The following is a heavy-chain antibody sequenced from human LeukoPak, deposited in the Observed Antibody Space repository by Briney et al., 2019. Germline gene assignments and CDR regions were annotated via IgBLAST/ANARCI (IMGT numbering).Heavy chain of an antibody. CDR3: ARDQGSADY. J-gene: IGHJ4*02. Sequence: GGSLRLSCAASGFDFDDYGMTWFRQAPGQGLEWVSGINGNGGSTGYADSVRGRFIISRDNAKNYVHLQMDSLRAEDTAVYYCARDQGSADYWGQGTLVTVSS. V-gene: IGHV3-20*04. CDR2: INGNGGST. CDR1: GFDFDDYG.